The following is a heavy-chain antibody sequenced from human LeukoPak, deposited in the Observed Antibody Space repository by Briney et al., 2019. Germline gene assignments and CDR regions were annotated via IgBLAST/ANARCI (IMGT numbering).Heavy chain of an antibody. Sequence: ASETLSLTCAVYGGSFSGYYWSWIRQPPGKGLEWIGEINHSGSTNYNPSLKSRVTISVDTSKNQFSLKLSSVTAADTAVYYCANRYCSSTSCFQFDYRGQGTLVTVSS. CDR3: ANRYCSSTSCFQFDY. D-gene: IGHD2-2*01. CDR1: GGSFSGYY. J-gene: IGHJ4*02. V-gene: IGHV4-34*01. CDR2: INHSGST.